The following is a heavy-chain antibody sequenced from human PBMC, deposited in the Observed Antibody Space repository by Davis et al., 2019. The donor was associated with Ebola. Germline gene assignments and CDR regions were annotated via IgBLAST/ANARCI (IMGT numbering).Heavy chain of an antibody. CDR2: INPSGGST. CDR1: GYTFTSYY. D-gene: IGHD3-22*01. V-gene: IGHV1-46*01. Sequence: ASVKVSCKASGYTFTSYYMHWVRQAPGHGLEWMGIINPSGGSTSYAQKFQGRVTMTRDTSTSTAYMELSSLRSEDTAVYYCAPGGYYYDSSGYPPGDYWGQGTLVTVSS. J-gene: IGHJ4*02. CDR3: APGGYYYDSSGYPPGDY.